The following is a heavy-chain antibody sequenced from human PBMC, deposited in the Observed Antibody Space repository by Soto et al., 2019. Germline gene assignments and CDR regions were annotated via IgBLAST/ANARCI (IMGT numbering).Heavy chain of an antibody. V-gene: IGHV3-23*01. Sequence: EVQLLESGGGLVQPGGSLRLSCAASGFTFSSYAMSWVRQAPGKGLEWVSAISGSGGSTYYADSVKGRFTISRDNSKNTLCLQMNSLRAEDTAVYYCAKVYGAYYYYGMDVWGQGTTVTVSS. CDR3: AKVYGAYYYYGMDV. CDR1: GFTFSSYA. D-gene: IGHD3-10*01. CDR2: ISGSGGST. J-gene: IGHJ6*02.